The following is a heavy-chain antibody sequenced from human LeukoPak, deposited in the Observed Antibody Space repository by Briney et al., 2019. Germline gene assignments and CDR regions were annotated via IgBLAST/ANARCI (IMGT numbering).Heavy chain of an antibody. Sequence: SVKVSCKASGGTFSSYAISWVRQAPGQGLEWMGRIIPIFGTANYAQKFQGRVTITTDESTSTAYMELSSLRSEDTAVYYCARAAEASSWYSGSYYYYYMDVWGKGTTVTVSS. J-gene: IGHJ6*03. D-gene: IGHD6-13*01. V-gene: IGHV1-69*05. CDR3: ARAAEASSWYSGSYYYYYMDV. CDR2: IIPIFGTA. CDR1: GGTFSSYA.